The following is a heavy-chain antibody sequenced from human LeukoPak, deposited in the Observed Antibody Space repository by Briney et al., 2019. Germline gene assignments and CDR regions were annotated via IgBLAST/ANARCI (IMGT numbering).Heavy chain of an antibody. V-gene: IGHV1-18*01. CDR1: GYTFTTYG. Sequence: ASVKVSCKTSGYTFTTYGIAWVRQAPGQGLEWMGWISAANGKTHFAQNLQGRVTMTTDTSTTTAFMELRSLGSDDTAVYYCARTYFYDSSFNALDIWGQGTMVTVSS. J-gene: IGHJ3*02. D-gene: IGHD3-22*01. CDR3: ARTYFYDSSFNALDI. CDR2: ISAANGKT.